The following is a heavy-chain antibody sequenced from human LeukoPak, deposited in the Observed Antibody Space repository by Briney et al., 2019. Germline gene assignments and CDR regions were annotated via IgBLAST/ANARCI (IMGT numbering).Heavy chain of an antibody. CDR2: IRYDGSDK. J-gene: IGHJ4*02. V-gene: IGHV3-30*02. CDR3: AKDLTTVTTQGDY. Sequence: PGGSLRLSCEASGFTFGSYGLHWVRQAPGKGLQWVAFIRYDGSDKYYADSVKGRFTISRDNSKNTLYLQMNSLRTEDTAVYYCAKDLTTVTTQGDYWGQGTLVTVSS. D-gene: IGHD4-17*01. CDR1: GFTFGSYG.